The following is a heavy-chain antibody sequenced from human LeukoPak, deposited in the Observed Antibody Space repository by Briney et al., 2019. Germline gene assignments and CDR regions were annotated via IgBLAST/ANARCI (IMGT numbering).Heavy chain of an antibody. J-gene: IGHJ5*02. D-gene: IGHD6-19*01. CDR2: IYYSGST. V-gene: IGHV4-39*01. Sequence: SETPSLTCTVSGGSISSSSYYWGWIRQPPGKGLEWIGSIYYSGSTYYNPSLKSRFTISVDTSKNQFSLKLSSVTAADTAVYYCARPVAASGGWFDPWGQGTLVTVSS. CDR3: ARPVAASGGWFDP. CDR1: GGSISSSSYY.